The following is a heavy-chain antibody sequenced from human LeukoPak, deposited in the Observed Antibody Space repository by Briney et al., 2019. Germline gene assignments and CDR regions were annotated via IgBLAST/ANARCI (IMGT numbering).Heavy chain of an antibody. Sequence: SETLSLTCTVSGGSVSSGSYYWSWIRQPPGKGLEWIGYIYYSGSTNYNPSLKSRVTISVDTSKNQFSLRLRSVTAADTAVYYCATVRWNDGDAFDIWGQGTMVTVSS. CDR1: GGSVSSGSYY. CDR3: ATVRWNDGDAFDI. D-gene: IGHD1-1*01. J-gene: IGHJ3*02. V-gene: IGHV4-61*01. CDR2: IYYSGST.